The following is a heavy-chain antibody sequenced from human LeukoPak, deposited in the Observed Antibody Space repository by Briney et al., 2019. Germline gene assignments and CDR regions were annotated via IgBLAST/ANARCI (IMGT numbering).Heavy chain of an antibody. J-gene: IGHJ4*02. V-gene: IGHV1-69*13. CDR3: ARSADWLPDY. D-gene: IGHD3-9*01. Sequence: ASVSVSCKASGGTFSSYAISWVRQAPGQGLEWMGGIIPIFGTANYAQKFQGRVTITADESTSTAYMELSSLRSEDTAVYYCARSADWLPDYWGQGTLVTVSS. CDR1: GGTFSSYA. CDR2: IIPIFGTA.